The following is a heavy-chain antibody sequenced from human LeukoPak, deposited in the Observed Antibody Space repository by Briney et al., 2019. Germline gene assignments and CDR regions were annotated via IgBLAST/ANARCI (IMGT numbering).Heavy chain of an antibody. CDR2: ISSSGSTI. Sequence: HGGSLRLSCAASGFTFSDYYMSWIRQAPGKGLEWVSYISSSGSTIYYADSVKGRFTISRDNAKNSLYLQMNSLRAEDTAVYYCARVPLGYCSGGSCYPEGWFDPWGQGTLVTVSS. V-gene: IGHV3-11*01. J-gene: IGHJ5*02. D-gene: IGHD2-15*01. CDR1: GFTFSDYY. CDR3: ARVPLGYCSGGSCYPEGWFDP.